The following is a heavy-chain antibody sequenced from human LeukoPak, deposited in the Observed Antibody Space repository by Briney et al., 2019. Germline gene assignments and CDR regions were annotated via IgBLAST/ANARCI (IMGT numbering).Heavy chain of an antibody. CDR1: GFIVSNND. CDR3: ARGCFYDRSPYCPFDY. V-gene: IGHV3-53*01. D-gene: IGHD3-22*01. CDR2: IYSGGRT. J-gene: IGHJ4*02. Sequence: GGSLRLSCAASGFIVSNNDMSWVRQAPGKGLEWVSLIYSGGRTYYADSVKGRVTISRDNSKNTLYLQMNSMRGEDTAGYYCARGCFYDRSPYCPFDYWGQGTLVTVSS.